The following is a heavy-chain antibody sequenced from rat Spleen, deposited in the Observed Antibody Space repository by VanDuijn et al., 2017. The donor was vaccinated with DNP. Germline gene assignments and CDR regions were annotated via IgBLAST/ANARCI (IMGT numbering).Heavy chain of an antibody. D-gene: IGHD1-2*01. V-gene: IGHV5S13*01. Sequence: EVQLVESGGGLVQPGRSLKLSCAASGFTFSNHGMAWVRQAPTKGLEWVASISSDGGNTYYRDSVKGRFTVSRDNAKSTLYLQMNSLRSEDTATYYCARAKYSSHYWYFDFWGPGTMVTVSS. J-gene: IGHJ1*01. CDR1: GFTFSNHG. CDR2: ISSDGGNT. CDR3: ARAKYSSHYWYFDF.